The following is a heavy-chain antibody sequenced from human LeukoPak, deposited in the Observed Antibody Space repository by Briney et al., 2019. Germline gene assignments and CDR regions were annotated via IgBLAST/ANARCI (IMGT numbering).Heavy chain of an antibody. D-gene: IGHD2-21*02. CDR3: ATDRDNSDWQKRFDS. CDR1: GFTFSTYW. V-gene: IGHV3-7*01. J-gene: IGHJ4*02. Sequence: GGSLRLSCAASGFTFSTYWMNWYRQAPGKGLEWVGNINQDASEINYADSVRGRFTISRDNAKNSLHLQMNSLGAEDTAVYYCATDRDNSDWQKRFDSWGQGTLVTVSS. CDR2: INQDASEI.